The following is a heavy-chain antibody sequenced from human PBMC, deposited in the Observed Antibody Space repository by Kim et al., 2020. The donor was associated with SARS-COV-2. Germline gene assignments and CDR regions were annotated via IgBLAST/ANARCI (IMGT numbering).Heavy chain of an antibody. CDR1: VGSFSGYY. V-gene: IGHV4-34*01. CDR3: ARRGYSYGLWY. Sequence: SETLSLTCAVYVGSFSGYYWSWIRQPPGKGLEWIGEINHSGSTNYNPSLKSRVTISVDTSKNQFSLKLSSVTAADTAVYYCARRGYSYGLWYWGQGTLVTVSS. J-gene: IGHJ4*02. D-gene: IGHD5-18*01. CDR2: INHSGST.